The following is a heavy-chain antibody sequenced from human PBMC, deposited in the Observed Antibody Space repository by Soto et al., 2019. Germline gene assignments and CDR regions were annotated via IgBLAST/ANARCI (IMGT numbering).Heavy chain of an antibody. V-gene: IGHV1-18*01. CDR1: GYTFVSYG. J-gene: IGHJ3*02. Sequence: ASVKVSCKASGYTFVSYGISWVRQAPGQGLEWMGWISPYNGNTNYVQKFQGRVTMTTDTPTSTVYMELRSLRSDDTAVYYCSCDAQRWLVAAFDIPGQGTMVSGS. CDR2: ISPYNGNT. D-gene: IGHD6-19*01. CDR3: SCDAQRWLVAAFDI.